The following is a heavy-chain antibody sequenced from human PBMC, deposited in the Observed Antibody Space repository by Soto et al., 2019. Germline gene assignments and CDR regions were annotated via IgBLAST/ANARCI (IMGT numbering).Heavy chain of an antibody. V-gene: IGHV3-23*01. J-gene: IGHJ3*01. D-gene: IGHD2-2*01. CDR3: AKDRSVVVPGDDAFDF. CDR1: GFSFSSYA. Sequence: EVQLLDSGGGLVEPGGSLRLSCAASGFSFSSYAMSWVRQAPGKGLEWVSSISGSGGSTYYAASVKGRFSISRDNSKNTLYLQMNGLRAEDTAVYYCAKDRSVVVPGDDAFDFWGQGTMVTVSS. CDR2: ISGSGGST.